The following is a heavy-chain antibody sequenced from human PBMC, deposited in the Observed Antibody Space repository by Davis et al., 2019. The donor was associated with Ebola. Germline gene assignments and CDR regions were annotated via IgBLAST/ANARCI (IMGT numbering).Heavy chain of an antibody. Sequence: GESLKISCKGSGYTFINYWITWVRQVPGKGPEWLGRIDPSDSDTNLRPSFQGHVTLSVDRSVTTAYLEWSSLQTSDTAMYYCARLGQNYGDYGMRYFDLWGRGTLVTVSS. CDR1: GYTFINYW. V-gene: IGHV5-10-1*01. D-gene: IGHD4-17*01. CDR2: IDPSDSDT. CDR3: ARLGQNYGDYGMRYFDL. J-gene: IGHJ2*01.